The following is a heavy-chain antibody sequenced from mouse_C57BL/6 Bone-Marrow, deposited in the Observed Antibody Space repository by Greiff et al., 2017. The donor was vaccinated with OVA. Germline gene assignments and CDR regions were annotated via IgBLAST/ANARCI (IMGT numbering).Heavy chain of an antibody. Sequence: QVQLKESGPGILQPSQTLSLTCSFSGFSLSTFGMGVGWIRQPSGKGLVWQAHIWWDDDKYYNPAMKSRLTISKNTYKNQVFLKFSNVDTADTATYYCARIRIYYGSYEDYFDYWGQGTTLTVSS. J-gene: IGHJ2*01. CDR1: GFSLSTFGMG. CDR3: ARIRIYYGSYEDYFDY. CDR2: IWWDDDK. D-gene: IGHD2-1*01. V-gene: IGHV8-8*01.